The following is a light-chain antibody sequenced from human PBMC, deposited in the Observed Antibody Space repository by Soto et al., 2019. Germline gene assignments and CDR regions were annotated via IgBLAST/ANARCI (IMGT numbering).Light chain of an antibody. CDR1: SSDIGDYDY. CDR3: SSYTSRSTWV. J-gene: IGLJ3*02. Sequence: QSALTQPASVSGSPGQSITISCTGTSSDIGDYDYVSWYQQHPGKAPKLMIYEVINRPSGVSDRLSGSKSGNTACLTVSGVQAEDEADYYCSSYTSRSTWVFGGGTKLTVL. V-gene: IGLV2-14*01. CDR2: EVI.